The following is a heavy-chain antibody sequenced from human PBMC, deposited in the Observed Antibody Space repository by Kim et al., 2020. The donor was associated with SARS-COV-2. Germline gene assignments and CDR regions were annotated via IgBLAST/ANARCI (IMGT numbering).Heavy chain of an antibody. J-gene: IGHJ4*02. D-gene: IGHD3-3*01. Sequence: YSDAGKGRFTISRDNSKKTLYLQLNRLRAEDTAVYYCAIVDSKLRFLNFEYWGQGTLVNVSP. V-gene: IGHV3-23*01. CDR3: AIVDSKLRFLNFEY.